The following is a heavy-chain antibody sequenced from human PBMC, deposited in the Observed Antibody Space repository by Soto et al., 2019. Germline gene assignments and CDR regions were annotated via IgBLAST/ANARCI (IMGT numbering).Heavy chain of an antibody. D-gene: IGHD1-7*01. CDR1: GYSISSGYY. Sequence: QVQLQESGPGLVKPSETLSLTCAVSGYSISSGYYWGWIRQPPGKGLEWIGSIYHSGSTYYNPSRKSRVTISVDTSKNQFSLKLSSVTAADTAVYYCARDPITGTTRWFDPWGQGTLVTVSS. CDR3: ARDPITGTTRWFDP. CDR2: IYHSGST. J-gene: IGHJ5*02. V-gene: IGHV4-38-2*02.